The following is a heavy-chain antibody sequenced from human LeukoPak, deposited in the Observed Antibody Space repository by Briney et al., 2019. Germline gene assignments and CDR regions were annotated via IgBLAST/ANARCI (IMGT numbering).Heavy chain of an antibody. Sequence: GGSLRLSCTASGFTLSNCGMTWVRQAPGKGLEWVSVISSSGGSTYYADSVKGRFTISRDNSKKTLYLQMHSLRAEDTAVYYCAGGAVARQSDYWGQGTLVTVSS. V-gene: IGHV3-23*01. CDR3: AGGAVARQSDY. CDR2: ISSSGGST. D-gene: IGHD6-6*01. CDR1: GFTLSNCG. J-gene: IGHJ4*02.